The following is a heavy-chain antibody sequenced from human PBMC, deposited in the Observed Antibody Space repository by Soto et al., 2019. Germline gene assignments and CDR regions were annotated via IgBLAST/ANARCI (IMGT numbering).Heavy chain of an antibody. Sequence: GGSLRLSCAASGFTLSMFPMYWIRQAPGKGLEWVSYISSSGSTIYYADSVKGRFTISRDNAKNSLYLQMNSLRAEDTAVYYCARVVAGPDYWGQGTLVTVSS. D-gene: IGHD2-15*01. CDR2: ISSSGSTI. J-gene: IGHJ4*02. V-gene: IGHV3-11*01. CDR1: GFTLSMFP. CDR3: ARVVAGPDY.